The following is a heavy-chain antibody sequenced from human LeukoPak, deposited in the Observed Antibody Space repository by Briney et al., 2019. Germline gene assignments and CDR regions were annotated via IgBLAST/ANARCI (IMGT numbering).Heavy chain of an antibody. CDR2: ISDSDST. D-gene: IGHD2-15*01. V-gene: IGHV3-23*01. Sequence: GGSLRLSCAASGFTFTNYAMSWVRQAPGKGLEWVSAISDSDSTYYTDSVKGRFTVSRDSSKNTLYLHMNSLRAEDTAVYYCARDGWRAESTSSYFDYWGQGTLVTVSS. CDR3: ARDGWRAESTSSYFDY. J-gene: IGHJ4*02. CDR1: GFTFTNYA.